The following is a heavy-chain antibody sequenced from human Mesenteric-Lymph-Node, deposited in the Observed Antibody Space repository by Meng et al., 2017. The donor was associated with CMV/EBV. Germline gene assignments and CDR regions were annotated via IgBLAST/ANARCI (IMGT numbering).Heavy chain of an antibody. CDR3: ARGDRDYYFDS. D-gene: IGHD3-3*01. CDR2: IYYSDST. V-gene: IGHV4-61*01. Sequence: TVSGGSVSLGNNYWSWLRPPPGKVLEWIGYIYYSDSTDYSPSLMSRVTISVDTSRNQFSLKLNSVTTADTAVYYCARGDRDYYFDSWGQGTLVTVSS. J-gene: IGHJ4*02. CDR1: GGSVSLGNNY.